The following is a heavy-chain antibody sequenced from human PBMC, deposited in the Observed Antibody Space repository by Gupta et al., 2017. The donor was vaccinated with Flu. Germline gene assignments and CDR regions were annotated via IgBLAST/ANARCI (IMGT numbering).Heavy chain of an antibody. CDR1: GFTYRSSG. J-gene: IGHJ4*02. D-gene: IGHD2-15*01. CDR2: ICDNGDYK. V-gene: IGHV3-33*03. CDR3: AKSVYCSGGGCYSPAGH. Sequence: VQLVESCGGVVQPGGSLTHSCAASGFTYRSSGIPWVRQAHGKGLEWVAVICDNGDYKYYADSLNGRFTISRDNSKYTAYLQIDNLRAEYTGLYYCAKSVYCSGGGCYSPAGHWGQGTQVTVSS.